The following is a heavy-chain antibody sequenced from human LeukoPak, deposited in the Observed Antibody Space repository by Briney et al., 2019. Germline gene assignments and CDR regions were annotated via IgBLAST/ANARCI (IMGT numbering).Heavy chain of an antibody. V-gene: IGHV3-23*01. CDR2: ISGSGGST. Sequence: GGSLRLSCAASGFTFSSYAMSWVRQAPGKGLEWVSAISGSGGSTYYADSVKGRFTISRDNSKNTLYLQMNSLRAEDTAVYYCAKGTDLAVAGQSFDYWGQGTLVTVSS. CDR3: AKGTDLAVAGQSFDY. D-gene: IGHD6-19*01. CDR1: GFTFSSYA. J-gene: IGHJ4*02.